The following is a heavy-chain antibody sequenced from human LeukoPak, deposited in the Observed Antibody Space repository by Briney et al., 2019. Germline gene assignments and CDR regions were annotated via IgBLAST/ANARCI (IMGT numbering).Heavy chain of an antibody. J-gene: IGHJ4*02. D-gene: IGHD1-26*01. V-gene: IGHV7-4-1*02. Sequence: ASVKVSCKASGYTFTSYAMNWVRQAPGQGLEWMGWINTNTGNPTYAQGFTGRFVFSLDTPVSTAYLQISSLKAEDTAVYYCAREGIEKGIVHYWGQGTLVTVSS. CDR1: GYTFTSYA. CDR2: INTNTGNP. CDR3: AREGIEKGIVHY.